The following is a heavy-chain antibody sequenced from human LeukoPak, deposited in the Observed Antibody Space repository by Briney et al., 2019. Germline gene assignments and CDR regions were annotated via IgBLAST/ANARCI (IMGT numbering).Heavy chain of an antibody. J-gene: IGHJ4*02. V-gene: IGHV4-34*01. CDR2: INHSGST. Sequence: SETLSLTCAVYGGSFSGYYWSWIRQPPGKGLEWIGEINHSGSTNYNPSLKSRVTISVDTSKNQFSLKLSSVTAADTAVYYCARGFYDSSSAYFDYWGQGTLVTVSS. CDR3: ARGFYDSSSAYFDY. CDR1: GGSFSGYY. D-gene: IGHD3-22*01.